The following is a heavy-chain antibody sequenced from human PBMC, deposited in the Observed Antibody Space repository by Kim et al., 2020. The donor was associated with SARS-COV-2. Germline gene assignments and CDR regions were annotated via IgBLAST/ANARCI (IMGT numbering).Heavy chain of an antibody. D-gene: IGHD3-3*01. CDR1: GFTFSNYW. CDR2: INSDGSDT. CDR3: VRDNFGIDY. J-gene: IGHJ4*02. V-gene: IGHV3-74*03. Sequence: GGSLRLSCVASGFTFSNYWMQWVRQVPGKGLVWVSHINSDGSDTTDADSVKGRFTISRDNARNTLNLQMHSLRAEDTAIYYCVRDNFGIDYWGQGTLVTVSS.